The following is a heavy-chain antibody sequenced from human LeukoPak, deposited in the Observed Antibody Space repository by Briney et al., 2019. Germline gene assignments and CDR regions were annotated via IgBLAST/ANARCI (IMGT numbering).Heavy chain of an antibody. V-gene: IGHV3-30*18. CDR3: AKPLGGYFDY. D-gene: IGHD3-16*02. CDR2: ISYDGRNK. J-gene: IGHJ4*02. CDR1: GFTFSSCG. Sequence: GRSLRLSCAASGFTFSSCGMHWVRQAPGKGLEWVALISYDGRNKDYADSVKGRFTISRDNSKNTVYLQINSLRAEDTAVYYCAKPLGGYFDYWGQGTLVTVSS.